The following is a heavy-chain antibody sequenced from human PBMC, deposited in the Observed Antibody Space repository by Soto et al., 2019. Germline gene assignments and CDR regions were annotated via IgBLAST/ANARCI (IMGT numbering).Heavy chain of an antibody. J-gene: IGHJ6*02. D-gene: IGHD3-3*01. Sequence: EVQLVESGGGLVKPGGSLRLSCAASGFTFSNAWMSWVRQAPGKGLEWVGRIKSKTDGGTTDYAAPVKGRFTISRDDSKNTLYLQMNSLKTEDTAVYYCTTVRVFYYYGMDVWGQGTTVTVSS. CDR3: TTVRVFYYYGMDV. V-gene: IGHV3-15*01. CDR2: IKSKTDGGTT. CDR1: GFTFSNAW.